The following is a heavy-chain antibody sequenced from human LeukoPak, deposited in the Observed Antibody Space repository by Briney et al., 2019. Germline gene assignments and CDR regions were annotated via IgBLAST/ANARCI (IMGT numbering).Heavy chain of an antibody. J-gene: IGHJ3*02. D-gene: IGHD3-22*01. CDR1: GGSISSYY. CDR2: IYTSGST. CDR3: VREWSYYDGSENRPDAFVI. Sequence: SETLSLTCTVSGGSISSYYWSWIRQPAGKGLEWIGRIYTSGSTNYNPSLKSRVTMSVDTSKNQFSLKLSSVTAADTAVYYCVREWSYYDGSENRPDAFVIWGQGTMVAVSS. V-gene: IGHV4-4*07.